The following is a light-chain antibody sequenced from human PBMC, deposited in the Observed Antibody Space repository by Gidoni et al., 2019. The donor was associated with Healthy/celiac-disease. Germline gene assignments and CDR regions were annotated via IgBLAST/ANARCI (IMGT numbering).Light chain of an antibody. CDR3: SSYTSSSTV. CDR2: DVS. J-gene: IGLJ3*02. V-gene: IGLV2-14*01. Sequence: QSALTLPASVSGPPGQSITISCTGTSSDVGGYNYVSWYQQHPGKAPKLMIYDVSNRPSGVSNRFSGSKSGNTASLTISGLQAEDEADYYCSSYTSSSTVFGGGTKLTVL. CDR1: SSDVGGYNY.